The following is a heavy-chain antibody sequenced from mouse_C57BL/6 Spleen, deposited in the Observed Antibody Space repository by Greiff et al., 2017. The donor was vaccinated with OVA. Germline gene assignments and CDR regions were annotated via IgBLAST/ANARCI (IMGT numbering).Heavy chain of an antibody. Sequence: VQLQQSGAELVKPGASVKLSCTASGFNIKDYYMHWVKQRPEQGLEWIGRIDPEDGETKYAPKFQGKATITADTSSNTAYLQLSSLTAEDTAVYYCARGDYGSSYPWYFDYWGQGTTLTVSS. V-gene: IGHV14-2*01. D-gene: IGHD1-1*01. J-gene: IGHJ2*01. CDR2: IDPEDGET. CDR3: ARGDYGSSYPWYFDY. CDR1: GFNIKDYY.